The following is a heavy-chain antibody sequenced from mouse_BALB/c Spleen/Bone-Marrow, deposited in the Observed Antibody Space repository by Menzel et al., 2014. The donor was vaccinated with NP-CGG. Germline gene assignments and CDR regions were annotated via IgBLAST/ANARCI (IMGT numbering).Heavy chain of an antibody. CDR3: ARSGGRYDGAWFTY. V-gene: IGHV14-3*02. Sequence: VQLQQPGAELVKPGASVKLPCTVSGFNIXDTYIHWMKQRPEQGLEWIGRIDPVNGNSKFDPKFQGKATITADTSSNTAYLQLISLTSEDTAVYYCARSGGRYDGAWFTYWGQGTLVTVST. D-gene: IGHD2-12*01. CDR1: GFNIXDTY. J-gene: IGHJ3*01. CDR2: IDPVNGNS.